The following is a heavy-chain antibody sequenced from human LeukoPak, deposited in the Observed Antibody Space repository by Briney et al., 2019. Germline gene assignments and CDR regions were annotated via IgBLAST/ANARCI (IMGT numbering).Heavy chain of an antibody. J-gene: IGHJ4*02. Sequence: GASVKVSCKASGDNFSRYTVTWVRQAPGQGLEWMGGIIPAFGIPNYAQKFQGRVTITADKISSTACMELRSLRSDDTAVYFCAREADITMVRGASFDQWGQGTLVTVSS. V-gene: IGHV1-69*17. D-gene: IGHD3-10*01. CDR1: GDNFSRYT. CDR2: IIPAFGIP. CDR3: AREADITMVRGASFDQ.